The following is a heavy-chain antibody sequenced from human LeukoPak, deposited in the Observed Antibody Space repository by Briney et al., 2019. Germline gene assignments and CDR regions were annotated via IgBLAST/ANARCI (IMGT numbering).Heavy chain of an antibody. CDR2: ITYSGYT. Sequence: SETLSLTCTVSGGSIRGIRGYYWNWIRQSPGRGLEWVGFITYSGYTDHNPALKSRVNISIDTSKNKFSLNLSSVTVADTAVYFCARQGKFCTTTSCSIRDGFDIWGQGTTVIVSS. D-gene: IGHD2-2*01. V-gene: IGHV4-61*08. CDR3: ARQGKFCTTTSCSIRDGFDI. CDR1: GGSIRGIRGYY. J-gene: IGHJ3*02.